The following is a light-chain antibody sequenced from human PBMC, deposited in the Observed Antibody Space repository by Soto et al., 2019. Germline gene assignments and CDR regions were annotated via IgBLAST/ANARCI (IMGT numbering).Light chain of an antibody. CDR2: DAS. V-gene: IGKV1-33*01. J-gene: IGKJ4*01. CDR3: QQYDNLPLT. Sequence: DIQMTQSPSCLSASVGDRVTITCQASQDIKNYLNWYQQKSGKAPKLLIYDASDLETGVPSRFSGSGSGTDFTFTINSLQPEDIATYYRQQYDNLPLTFGGGTKVDIK. CDR1: QDIKNY.